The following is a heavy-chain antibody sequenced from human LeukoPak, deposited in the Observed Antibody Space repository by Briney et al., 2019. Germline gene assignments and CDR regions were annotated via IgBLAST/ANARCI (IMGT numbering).Heavy chain of an antibody. CDR3: ARDQEGFDY. V-gene: IGHV1-46*01. CDR1: GYTFTSNC. Sequence: ASVKVSCKASGYTFTSNCIHWVRQAPGQGLEWMGMIYPRDGSTSYAQKFQGRVTVTRDTSTSTVHMELSGLRSEDTAVYYCARDQEGFDYWGQGTLVTVYS. J-gene: IGHJ4*02. CDR2: IYPRDGST.